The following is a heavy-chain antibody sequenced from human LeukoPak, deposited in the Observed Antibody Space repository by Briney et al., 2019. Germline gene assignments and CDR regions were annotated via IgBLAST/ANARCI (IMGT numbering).Heavy chain of an antibody. CDR3: ARDSYQDYYGRFDP. Sequence: GGPLRLSCAASGFSFSNHGMHWVRQAPGKRLEWVAVIWDDGNNKRYANSVNGRFTISRDNSENTLYLQMNGLTAEDTAMYYCARDSYQDYYGRFDPWGQGTLVIVSS. J-gene: IGHJ5*02. CDR1: GFSFSNHG. D-gene: IGHD3-10*01. V-gene: IGHV3-33*01. CDR2: IWDDGNNK.